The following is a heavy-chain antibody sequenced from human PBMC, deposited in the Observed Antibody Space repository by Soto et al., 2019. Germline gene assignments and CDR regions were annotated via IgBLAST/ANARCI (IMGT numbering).Heavy chain of an antibody. D-gene: IGHD2-21*02. V-gene: IGHV4-34*01. Sequence: PPETLSLTCAVYAGSFSHYHWNCIRQSPGKAMEWIGKIKHSGSSNYNPSLRSRVSLSVDMSKNQFSLRLTSVTAADTAVDYCARDGSGDWRDALDIWGQRTMVTVSS. CDR3: ARDGSGDWRDALDI. CDR2: IKHSGSS. J-gene: IGHJ3*02. CDR1: AGSFSHYH.